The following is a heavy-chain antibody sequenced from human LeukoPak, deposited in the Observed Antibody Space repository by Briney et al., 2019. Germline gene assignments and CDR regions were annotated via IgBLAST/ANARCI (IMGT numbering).Heavy chain of an antibody. CDR1: GGSIRSYF. Sequence: KPSETLSLTCTVSGGSIRSYFWSWIRQPPGKGLEWIGYVYYSGSTNCNPSLKSRVTISVDTSKKQFSLKLSSVTAADTAVYYCARRPDGTSHFDYWGQGTLVTVSS. J-gene: IGHJ4*02. CDR2: VYYSGST. V-gene: IGHV4-59*08. CDR3: ARRPDGTSHFDY. D-gene: IGHD6-6*01.